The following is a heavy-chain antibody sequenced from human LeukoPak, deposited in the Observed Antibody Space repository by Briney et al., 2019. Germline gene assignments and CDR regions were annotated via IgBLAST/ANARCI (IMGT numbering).Heavy chain of an antibody. CDR1: GFTFSSYA. J-gene: IGHJ4*02. CDR3: AVDQVAVAGCFDY. V-gene: IGHV3-23*01. D-gene: IGHD6-19*01. Sequence: HPGGSLRLSCAASGFTFSSYAMSWVRQAPGKGLEWVSAISGSGGSTYYADSVKGRFTISRDNSKNTLYLQMNSLRAEDTAVYYCAVDQVAVAGCFDYWGQGTLVTVSS. CDR2: ISGSGGST.